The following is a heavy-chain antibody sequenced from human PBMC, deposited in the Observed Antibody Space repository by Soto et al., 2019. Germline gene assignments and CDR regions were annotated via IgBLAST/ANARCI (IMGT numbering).Heavy chain of an antibody. CDR1: GFTFSSYS. J-gene: IGHJ4*02. V-gene: IGHV3-48*02. D-gene: IGHD3-22*01. CDR3: ARGLPDFLHYYDSSGYFGY. CDR2: ISSSSSTI. Sequence: GGSLRLSGAASGFTFSSYSMNWVRQAPGKGLEWVSYISSSSSTIYYAESVKGRFTISRDNAKNSLYLQRNSLRDEDTAVYYCARGLPDFLHYYDSSGYFGYWGQGTLVTVSS.